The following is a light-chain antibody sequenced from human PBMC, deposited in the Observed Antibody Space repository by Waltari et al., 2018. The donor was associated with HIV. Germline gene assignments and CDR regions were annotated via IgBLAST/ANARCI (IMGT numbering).Light chain of an antibody. Sequence: QSVLTPPPSASGTPGQRVTIPCSGRSYNIRSNTGSWSQQLPGTAPKLLIYSHAQRPSGVPDRFSGSKSGTSASLAISGLQSEDEADYYCAAWDDSLNGWVFGGGTKLTVL. CDR3: AAWDDSLNGWV. CDR1: SYNIRSNT. V-gene: IGLV1-44*01. J-gene: IGLJ3*02. CDR2: SHA.